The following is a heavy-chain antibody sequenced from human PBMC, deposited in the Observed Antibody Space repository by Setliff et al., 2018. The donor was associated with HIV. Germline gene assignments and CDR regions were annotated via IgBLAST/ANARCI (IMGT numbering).Heavy chain of an antibody. CDR2: IYWDDDT. D-gene: IGHD2-21*02. J-gene: IGHJ5*01. V-gene: IGHV2-5*02. Sequence: SGPTLVNPTQTLTLTCTFSGFSLTTSGVGVGWIRQSPGEDPEWLAMIYWDDDTRYRPSLKSRLSITKDTSKNQVVLTMTKIDPLDTATYYCTHRPFFCGGDGYLFDSWGQGALVTVSS. CDR1: GFSLTTSGVG. CDR3: THRPFFCGGDGYLFDS.